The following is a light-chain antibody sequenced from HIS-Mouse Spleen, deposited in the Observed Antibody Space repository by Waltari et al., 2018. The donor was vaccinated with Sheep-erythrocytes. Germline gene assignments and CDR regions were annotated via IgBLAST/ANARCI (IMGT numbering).Light chain of an antibody. CDR3: QQYNNGPPGT. J-gene: IGKJ2*02. Sequence: EIVMTQSPATLSVSPGERATLSCSASQSVSSNLAWYQQKPGQAPRLLIYGASTRATGIPARFKSSGSGTEFTLTISIMQSEDFAVYDCQQYNNGPPGTFGQGTKREI. CDR1: QSVSSN. CDR2: GAS. V-gene: IGKV3-15*01.